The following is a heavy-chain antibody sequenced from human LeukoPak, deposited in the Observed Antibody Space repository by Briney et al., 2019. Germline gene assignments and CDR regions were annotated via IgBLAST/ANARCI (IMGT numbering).Heavy chain of an antibody. D-gene: IGHD5-18*01. CDR2: ISSSSSYI. V-gene: IGHV3-21*01. CDR3: ARDRRGYSYGYEESDY. CDR1: GFTFSSYS. J-gene: IGHJ4*02. Sequence: GGSLRLSCAASGFTFSSYSMNWVRQAPGKGLEWVSPISSSSSYIYYADSVKGRFTISRDNAKNSLYLQMNSLRAEDTAVYYCARDRRGYSYGYEESDYWGQGTLVTVSS.